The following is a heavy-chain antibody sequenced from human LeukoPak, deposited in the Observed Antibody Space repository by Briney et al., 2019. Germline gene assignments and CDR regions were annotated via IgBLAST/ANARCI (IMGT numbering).Heavy chain of an antibody. CDR1: GFTFSSYS. V-gene: IGHV3-21*01. J-gene: IGHJ3*02. D-gene: IGHD3-3*01. CDR3: AHQYYDFWSGYYTGAFDI. CDR2: ISSSSSYI. Sequence: GGSLRLSCAASGFTFSSYSMNWVRQAPGKGLEWVSSISSSSSYIYYADSVKGRFTISRDNAKNSLYLQMNSLRAEDTAVYYCAHQYYDFWSGYYTGAFDIWGQGTMVTVSS.